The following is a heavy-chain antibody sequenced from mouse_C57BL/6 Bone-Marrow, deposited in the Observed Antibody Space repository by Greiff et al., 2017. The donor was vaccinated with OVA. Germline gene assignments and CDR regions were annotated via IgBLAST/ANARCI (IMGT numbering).Heavy chain of an antibody. CDR1: GFTFNTYA. CDR2: IRSKSSNYAT. J-gene: IGHJ3*01. D-gene: IGHD2-3*01. V-gene: IGHV10-3*01. CDR3: VRGGIYDGFAWFAY. Sequence: EVQGVESGGGLVQPKGSLKLSCAASGFTFNTYAMHWVRQAPGKGLEWVARIRSKSSNYATYYADSVKDRFTISRDDSQSMLYLQMNNLKTEDTAMYYCVRGGIYDGFAWFAYWGQGTLVTVSA.